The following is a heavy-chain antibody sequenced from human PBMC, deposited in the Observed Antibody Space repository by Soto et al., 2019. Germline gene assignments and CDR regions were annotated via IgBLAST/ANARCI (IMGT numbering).Heavy chain of an antibody. V-gene: IGHV3-11*01. D-gene: IGHD2-21*02. CDR3: AREKTAWPLAYGLEV. Sequence: GGSLRLSCAASGFTFSDSYMSWIRQAPGKGLEWISYITFSGNTVYYADSVKGRFTIARDNAKNSLSLQMNSLSAEDTGVYYCAREKTAWPLAYGLEVWGQGTTVTVSS. CDR2: ITFSGNTV. CDR1: GFTFSDSY. J-gene: IGHJ6*02.